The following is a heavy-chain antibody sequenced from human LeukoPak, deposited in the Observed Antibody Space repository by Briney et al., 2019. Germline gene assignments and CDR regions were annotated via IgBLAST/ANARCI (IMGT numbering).Heavy chain of an antibody. D-gene: IGHD2-15*01. Sequence: GGSLRLSCAASGFTFNNYAMNWVRQTPGKGLQWVSAVSGDGQRTFYADSVKGRLAISRDNAKNSLYLQMNSLRAEDTAVYYCARDPTPRYCSGGSCYTHYGMDVWGQGTTVTVSS. CDR2: VSGDGQRT. J-gene: IGHJ6*02. CDR3: ARDPTPRYCSGGSCYTHYGMDV. CDR1: GFTFNNYA. V-gene: IGHV3-23*01.